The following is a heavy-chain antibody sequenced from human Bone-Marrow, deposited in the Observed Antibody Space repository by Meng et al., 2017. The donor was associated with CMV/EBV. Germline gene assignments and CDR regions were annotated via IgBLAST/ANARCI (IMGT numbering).Heavy chain of an antibody. D-gene: IGHD3-22*01. CDR1: GFTFGDFY. J-gene: IGHJ6*01. CDR2: ISSSTTTI. Sequence: GESLKISCAASGFTFGDFYMSWIRQAPGKGLEWVSYISSSTTTIYYADSVKGRFTVSRDNAKNSLYLQMNSLRAEDTAVYYCAKRGDSSGTYAMDVWGQGTTVTGSS. CDR3: AKRGDSSGTYAMDV. V-gene: IGHV3-11*04.